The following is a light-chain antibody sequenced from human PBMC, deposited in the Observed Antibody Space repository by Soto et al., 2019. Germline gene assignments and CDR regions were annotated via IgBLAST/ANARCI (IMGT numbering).Light chain of an antibody. J-gene: IGKJ2*01. Sequence: DIQMTQSPSSLSASIGDRVTFTCQASQDIGTFLNWFHQKPGEAPKLLVYDASNLETGVPSRFSGGGSGTHFTFTITSLQAEDVATYFCLQYNSLPYTFGRGTKLEI. CDR3: LQYNSLPYT. CDR2: DAS. CDR1: QDIGTF. V-gene: IGKV1-33*01.